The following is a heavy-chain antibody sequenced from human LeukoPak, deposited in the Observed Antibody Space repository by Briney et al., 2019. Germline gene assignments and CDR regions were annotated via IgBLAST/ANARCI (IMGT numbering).Heavy chain of an antibody. D-gene: IGHD5-18*01. J-gene: IGHJ4*02. CDR3: AKCRGYSYGPFDY. CDR1: GFTFSSYG. Sequence: GGSLRLSCAASGFTFSSYGMHWVRQAPGKGLEWVAVISYDGSNKYYADSVQGRFTISRDNSKNTLYLQMNSLRAEDTAVYYCAKCRGYSYGPFDYWGQGTLVTVSS. CDR2: ISYDGSNK. V-gene: IGHV3-30*18.